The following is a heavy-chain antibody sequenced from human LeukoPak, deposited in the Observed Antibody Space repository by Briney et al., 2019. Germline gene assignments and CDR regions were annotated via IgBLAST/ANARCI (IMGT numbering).Heavy chain of an antibody. CDR2: ISYDGSNK. CDR3: AADKVPTDHYNWVDP. D-gene: IGHD2-2*01. CDR1: GFTFSSCG. V-gene: IGHV3-30*03. J-gene: IGHJ5*02. Sequence: GGSLRLSCAASGFTFSSCGMHWVRQAPGKGLEWVAVISYDGSNKYYADSVKGRFTISRDNSKNTLYLQMNSLRAEDTAVYYCAADKVPTDHYNWVDPWGQGTQVTVSS.